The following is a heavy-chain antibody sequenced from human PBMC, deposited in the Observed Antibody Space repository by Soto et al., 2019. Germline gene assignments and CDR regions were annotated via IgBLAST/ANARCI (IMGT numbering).Heavy chain of an antibody. D-gene: IGHD2-2*01. CDR1: GNSFSSHA. CDR2: IIPVFGTP. CDR3: ARGVALSTSWYWGDGLDS. J-gene: IGHJ4*02. V-gene: IGHV1-69*06. Sequence: HVHLEQSGSEGKKSGSSVKVSCKSSGNSFSSHAITWVRQAPGHGLEWMGGIIPVFGTPSYAQKFQGRVTITADKSTNTSYMELRSRRSEDTAVYYCARGVALSTSWYWGDGLDSWGQGTQVTVS.